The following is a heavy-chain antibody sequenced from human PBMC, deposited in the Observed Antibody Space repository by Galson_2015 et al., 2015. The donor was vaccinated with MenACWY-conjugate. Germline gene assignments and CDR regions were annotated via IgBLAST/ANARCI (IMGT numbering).Heavy chain of an antibody. CDR2: INHVGDT. CDR1: DGSLTGAS. J-gene: IGHJ6*02. V-gene: IGHV4-34*01. D-gene: IGHD3-3*01. Sequence: ETLSLTCGVHDGSLTGASWSWIRQPPGKGLEWIGEINHVGDTDYNPSLRGRVTISLDTSKNQFSLRLSSVTAADTAVYYCARLVTRGITIFGAHPRASYGLDVWGQGTTVIVS. CDR3: ARLVTRGITIFGAHPRASYGLDV.